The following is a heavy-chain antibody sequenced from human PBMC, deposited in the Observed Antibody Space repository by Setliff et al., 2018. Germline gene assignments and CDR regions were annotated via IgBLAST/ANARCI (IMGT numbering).Heavy chain of an antibody. CDR3: ARDRETYYYGSGSHPVDY. CDR1: GFTFSSYS. J-gene: IGHJ4*02. Sequence: LRLSCAASGFTFSSYSMNWARQAPGKGLEWVSYISSSSTIYYADSVKGRFTISRDNAKNSLYLQMNSLRAEDTAVYYCARDRETYYYGSGSHPVDYWGQGTLVTVSS. CDR2: ISSSSTI. V-gene: IGHV3-48*04. D-gene: IGHD3-10*01.